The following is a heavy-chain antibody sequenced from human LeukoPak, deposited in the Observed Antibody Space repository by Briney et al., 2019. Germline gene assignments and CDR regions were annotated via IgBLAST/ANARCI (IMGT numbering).Heavy chain of an antibody. CDR1: GGSISSGDYY. Sequence: SETLSLTCTVSGGSISSGDYYWSWIRQPPGKGLEWIGYIYYSGSTYYNPSLKSRVTISVDTSKNQFSLKLSSVTAADTAVYYCARERCGGDRYTAWRYYFDYWGQGTLVTVSS. CDR3: ARERCGGDRYTAWRYYFDY. J-gene: IGHJ4*02. V-gene: IGHV4-30-4*01. D-gene: IGHD2-21*02. CDR2: IYYSGST.